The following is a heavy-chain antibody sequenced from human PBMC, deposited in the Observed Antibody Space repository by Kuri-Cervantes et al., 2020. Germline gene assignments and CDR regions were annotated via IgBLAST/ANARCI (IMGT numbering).Heavy chain of an antibody. Sequence: GESLKISCAASGFTFSSYWMTWVRQAPGKGLEWVANIKQDGSEKYYVDSVKGRFTISRDNAKNSLYLQMNSLRVEDTAVYYCARTYSSTWNWFDPWGQGTLVTVAS. CDR3: ARTYSSTWNWFDP. CDR1: GFTFSSYW. CDR2: IKQDGSEK. J-gene: IGHJ5*02. V-gene: IGHV3-7*04. D-gene: IGHD6-13*01.